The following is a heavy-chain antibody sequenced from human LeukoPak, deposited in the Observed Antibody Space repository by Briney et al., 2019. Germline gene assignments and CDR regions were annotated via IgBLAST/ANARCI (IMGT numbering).Heavy chain of an antibody. D-gene: IGHD1-26*01. CDR3: AKDLEWELRGWGFDY. J-gene: IGHJ4*02. CDR2: ISWNSGSI. V-gene: IGHV3-9*01. Sequence: GGSLRLSCAASGFTFDDYAMHWVRQAPGKGLEWVSGISWNSGSIGYADSVKGRFTIPRDNAKNSLYLQMNSLRAEDTALYYCAKDLEWELRGWGFDYWGQGTLVTVSS. CDR1: GFTFDDYA.